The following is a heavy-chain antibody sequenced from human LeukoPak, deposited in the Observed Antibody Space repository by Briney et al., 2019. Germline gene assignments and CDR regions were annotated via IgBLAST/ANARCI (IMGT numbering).Heavy chain of an antibody. D-gene: IGHD3-22*01. Sequence: GGSLRLSCAAPGFTFNIYAMSWVRQAPGKGLEWVAAISDSGVSTYYADSVKGRVTISRDNSKNTLYLQMNSLRAPDTALHFFATQANGYKIPFDYWGQGTLVTVSS. J-gene: IGHJ4*02. V-gene: IGHV3-23*01. CDR3: ATQANGYKIPFDY. CDR1: GFTFNIYA. CDR2: ISDSGVST.